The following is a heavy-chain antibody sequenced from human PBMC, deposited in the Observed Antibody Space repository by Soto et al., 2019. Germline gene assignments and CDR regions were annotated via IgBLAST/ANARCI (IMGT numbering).Heavy chain of an antibody. CDR1: GDSISRYF. J-gene: IGHJ6*02. V-gene: IGHV4-59*01. Sequence: SETLSLTCTVSGDSISRYFWNWVRQSPGKGLEWIGNVYYTGAATYNPSLKSRVTISVDPSNSQFSLRLSSVTAADTAVYYCARFVGHTYPLLYGMDVWGQGTTVT. CDR3: ARFVGHTYPLLYGMDV. D-gene: IGHD3-10*01. CDR2: VYYTGAA.